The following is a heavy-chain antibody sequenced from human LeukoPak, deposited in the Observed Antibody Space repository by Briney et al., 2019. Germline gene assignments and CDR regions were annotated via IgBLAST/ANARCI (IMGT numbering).Heavy chain of an antibody. CDR2: IKSDGSST. D-gene: IGHD4-11*01. V-gene: IGHV3-74*01. CDR1: GFTFSSYW. Sequence: GGSLRLSCAASGFTFSSYWMHWVRRAPGKGLVWVSRIKSDGSSTTYADSVKGRFTISRDNAKNMLYLQMNSLRAEDTAMYYCARVAEHYGNYVDFDYWGQGTLVTVSS. J-gene: IGHJ4*02. CDR3: ARVAEHYGNYVDFDY.